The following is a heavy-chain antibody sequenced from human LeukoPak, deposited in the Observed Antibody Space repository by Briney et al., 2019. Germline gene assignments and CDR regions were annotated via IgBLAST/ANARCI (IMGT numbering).Heavy chain of an antibody. Sequence: GGSLRLSCAAPGFTFSNYWMSWVRQAPGKGLEWVGNIKQEGSEKYYVDSVKGRFTISRDNARNSLYLQMNSLRAEDTAVYYCARNGAPVVTAITPYYYYMDVWGKGTTVTVSS. V-gene: IGHV3-7*01. D-gene: IGHD2-21*02. CDR2: IKQEGSEK. CDR3: ARNGAPVVTAITPYYYYMDV. CDR1: GFTFSNYW. J-gene: IGHJ6*03.